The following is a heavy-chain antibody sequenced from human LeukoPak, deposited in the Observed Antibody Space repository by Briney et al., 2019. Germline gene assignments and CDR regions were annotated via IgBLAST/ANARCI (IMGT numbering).Heavy chain of an antibody. V-gene: IGHV3-23*01. CDR3: ARESYSARFDY. CDR2: ISGSGGST. D-gene: IGHD2-21*01. Sequence: PGGSLRLSCAASGFTFSSYAMSWVRQAPGKGLEWLSAISGSGGSTYYADSVKGRFTISRDNAKNSLYLQMNSLRAEDTAVYYCARESYSARFDYWGQGTLVTVSS. J-gene: IGHJ4*02. CDR1: GFTFSSYA.